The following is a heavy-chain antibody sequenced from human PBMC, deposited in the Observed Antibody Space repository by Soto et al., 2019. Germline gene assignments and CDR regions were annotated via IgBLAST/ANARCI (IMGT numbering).Heavy chain of an antibody. J-gene: IGHJ4*02. CDR1: GYTFTNFG. CDR2: ISPYNGNT. D-gene: IGHD4-17*01. CDR3: ARGRDYGDFYFDY. Sequence: QVQLVQSGAEVKKPGASVKVSCKASGYTFTNFGINWVRQAPGLGLEWVGWISPYNGNTQTVEKLQARVTMTTDTSTSTAYMELRSLRSDDTAVYYCARGRDYGDFYFDYWGQGTLVTVSS. V-gene: IGHV1-18*01.